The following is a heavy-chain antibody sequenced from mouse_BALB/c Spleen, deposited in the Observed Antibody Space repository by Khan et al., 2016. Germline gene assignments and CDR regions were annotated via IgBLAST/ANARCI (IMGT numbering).Heavy chain of an antibody. CDR1: GFTFSDYY. Sequence: EVQLVESGGGLVKPGGSLKLSCAASGFTFSDYYMYWVRQTPEKRLEWVATISDGGSYTYYPDSVKGRFTISRDNAKNNLYLQMSSLKSEDTAMYYCARGTNYFDYWGQGTTLTVSS. V-gene: IGHV5-4*02. J-gene: IGHJ2*01. CDR2: ISDGGSYT. CDR3: ARGTNYFDY.